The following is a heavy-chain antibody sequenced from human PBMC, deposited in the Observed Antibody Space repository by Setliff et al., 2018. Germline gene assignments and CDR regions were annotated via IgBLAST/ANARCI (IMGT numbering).Heavy chain of an antibody. Sequence: SETLSLTCLVSSGSISSSTHWWSWVRRPPGKGLEWIGEIYHSGTTNYNPSLKSRVTMSVDKSNNQFSLTLTSVTAADTAIYYCAKGGTYRYFDYWGQGTPVTVSS. D-gene: IGHD2-15*01. CDR2: IYHSGTT. V-gene: IGHV4-4*02. CDR3: AKGGTYRYFDY. J-gene: IGHJ4*02. CDR1: SGSISSSTHW.